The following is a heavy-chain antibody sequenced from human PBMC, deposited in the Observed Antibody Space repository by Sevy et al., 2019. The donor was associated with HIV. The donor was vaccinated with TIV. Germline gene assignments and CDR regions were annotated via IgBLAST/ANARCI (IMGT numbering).Heavy chain of an antibody. V-gene: IGHV3-21*01. CDR2: ISSSSSYI. Sequence: GGSLRLSCAASGFTFSSYSMNWVRQAPGKGLEWVSSISSSSSYIYYADSVMGRFTSSRDNAKNSLYLQMNSLRAEDTAVYYCARDLYGSGSYEFDYWGQGTLVIVSS. J-gene: IGHJ4*02. CDR3: ARDLYGSGSYEFDY. CDR1: GFTFSSYS. D-gene: IGHD3-10*01.